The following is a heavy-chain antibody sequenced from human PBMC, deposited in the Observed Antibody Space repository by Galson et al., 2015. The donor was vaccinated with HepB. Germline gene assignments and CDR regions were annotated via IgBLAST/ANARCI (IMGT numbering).Heavy chain of an antibody. D-gene: IGHD6-6*01. CDR3: AKDRPYSSSSVGYFDY. J-gene: IGHJ4*02. CDR2: ISYDGSNK. CDR1: GFTFSSYG. V-gene: IGHV3-30*18. Sequence: SLRLSCAASGFTFSSYGMHWVRQAPGKGLEWVAVISYDGSNKYYADSVKGRFTISRDNSKNTLYLQMNSLRAEDTAVYYCAKDRPYSSSSVGYFDYWGQGTLVTVSS.